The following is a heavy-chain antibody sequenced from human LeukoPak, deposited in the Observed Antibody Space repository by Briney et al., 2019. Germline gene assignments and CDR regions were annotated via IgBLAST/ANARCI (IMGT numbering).Heavy chain of an antibody. Sequence: GGSLRLSCAASGFTFSSYGMHWVRQAPGKGLEWVAVISYDGSNKYYADSVKGRFTISRDNSKNTLYLQMNSLRAEDTAVYYCARESPYCSGGSCYTAVYYYYGMDVWGQGTTVTVSS. D-gene: IGHD2-15*01. V-gene: IGHV3-30*03. CDR3: ARESPYCSGGSCYTAVYYYYGMDV. J-gene: IGHJ6*02. CDR1: GFTFSSYG. CDR2: ISYDGSNK.